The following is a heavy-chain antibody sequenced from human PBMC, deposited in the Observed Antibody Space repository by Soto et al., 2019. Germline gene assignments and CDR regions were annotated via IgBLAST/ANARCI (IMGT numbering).Heavy chain of an antibody. Sequence: GGSLRLSCAASGFTFSSYAMSWVRQAPGKGLEWVSAISGSGGSTYYADSVKGRFTISRDNSKNTLYLQMNSLRAEDTAVYYCAKDLVRGVIRDYYYYYGKDVWGQGTTVTVSS. V-gene: IGHV3-23*01. D-gene: IGHD3-10*01. J-gene: IGHJ6*02. CDR3: AKDLVRGVIRDYYYYYGKDV. CDR1: GFTFSSYA. CDR2: ISGSGGST.